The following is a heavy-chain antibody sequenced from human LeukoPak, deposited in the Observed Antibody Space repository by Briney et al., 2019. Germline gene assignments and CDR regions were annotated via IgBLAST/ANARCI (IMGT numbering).Heavy chain of an antibody. V-gene: IGHV3-21*06. Sequence: GGSLRLSCAASGFTFSSYSMNWVRQAPGKGLEWVSSISSSSSYIYYADSVKGRFTISRDNAKNSLYLQMNSLRAEDTAVYYCARDRVAAAGPDYWGQGTLDTVSS. D-gene: IGHD6-13*01. CDR2: ISSSSSYI. J-gene: IGHJ4*02. CDR1: GFTFSSYS. CDR3: ARDRVAAAGPDY.